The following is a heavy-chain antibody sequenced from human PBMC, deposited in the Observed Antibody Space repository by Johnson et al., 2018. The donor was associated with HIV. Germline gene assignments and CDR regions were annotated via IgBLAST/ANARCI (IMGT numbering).Heavy chain of an antibody. D-gene: IGHD6-6*01. J-gene: IGHJ3*02. CDR3: AREYSSLSQGAFDI. V-gene: IGHV3-7*01. Sequence: VQLVESGGGLVQPGGSLRLSCAASGFTFSTYWMSWVRQAPGKGLEWVGSIKQDGSNKYYADSVKGRFTISRDNSKNTLYLQMNSLRAEDTAVYYCAREYSSLSQGAFDIWGQGTMVTVSS. CDR1: GFTFSTYW. CDR2: IKQDGSNK.